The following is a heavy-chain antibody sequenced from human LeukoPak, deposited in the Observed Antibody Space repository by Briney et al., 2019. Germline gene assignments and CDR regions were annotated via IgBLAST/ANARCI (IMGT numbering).Heavy chain of an antibody. CDR2: ISYDGSNK. Sequence: PGGSLRLSCAASGFNFNNYGMHWVRQAPGKGLEWVAVISYDGSNKYYADSVKGRFTISRDNSKNTLYLQMNSLRAEDTAVYYCARGGGGITMVRGFQDVWGQGTTVTVSS. D-gene: IGHD3-10*01. J-gene: IGHJ6*02. V-gene: IGHV3-30*19. CDR3: ARGGGGITMVRGFQDV. CDR1: GFNFNNYG.